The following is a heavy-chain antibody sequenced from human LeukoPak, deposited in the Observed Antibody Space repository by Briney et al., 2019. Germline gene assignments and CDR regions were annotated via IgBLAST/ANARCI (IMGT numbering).Heavy chain of an antibody. CDR2: ISDSGDIT. J-gene: IGHJ3*02. CDR3: AKDRRGGSYYAATFDI. CDR1: GFTLSIYA. V-gene: IGHV3-23*01. D-gene: IGHD1-26*01. Sequence: GGSLRLSCAASGFTLSIYAMSWVRQAPGKGLEWVSSISDSGDITYYADSVKGRFTISRDNSKNTLYVQMNSLRVEDTAVYYCAKDRRGGSYYAATFDIWGQGTMVTVSS.